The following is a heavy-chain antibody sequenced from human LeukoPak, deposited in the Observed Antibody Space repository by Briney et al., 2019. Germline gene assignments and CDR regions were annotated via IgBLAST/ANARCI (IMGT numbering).Heavy chain of an antibody. J-gene: IGHJ5*02. D-gene: IGHD6-13*01. CDR3: ARVYSSSWSIWNWFDP. V-gene: IGHV1-18*01. CDR1: GYTFTNYG. Sequence: ASVKVSCKASGYTFTNYGISWVRQAPGQGLEWMGWISGYNGNINYAQKFQGRVTMTADTSTSTAYMELRSLRSDDTAVYYCARVYSSSWSIWNWFDPWGQGTLVTVSS. CDR2: ISGYNGNI.